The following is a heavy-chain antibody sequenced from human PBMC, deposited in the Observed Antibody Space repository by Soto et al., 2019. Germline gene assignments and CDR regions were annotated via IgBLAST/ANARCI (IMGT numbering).Heavy chain of an antibody. CDR3: ARVGLGYSYGYFVY. Sequence: ASVKVSCKASGYTFTSYGISWVRQAPGQGLEWMGWNSAYNGNTNYAQKLQGRVTMTTDTSTSTAYMELRSLRSDDTAVYYCARVGLGYSYGYFVYWGQGTLVTVSS. D-gene: IGHD5-18*01. V-gene: IGHV1-18*01. CDR2: NSAYNGNT. CDR1: GYTFTSYG. J-gene: IGHJ4*02.